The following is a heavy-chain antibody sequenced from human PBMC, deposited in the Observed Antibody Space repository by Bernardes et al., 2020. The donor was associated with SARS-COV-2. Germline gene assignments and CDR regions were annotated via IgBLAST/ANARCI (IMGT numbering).Heavy chain of an antibody. D-gene: IGHD3-16*01. J-gene: IGHJ5*02. CDR2: LSYTGTS. V-gene: IGHV4-39*01. Sequence: SETLSLTCTVSRGSIKSSDYSWTWIRQSPGKGLEWIGSLSYTGTSDYHPSLQGRVSISLDAAKNQFSLRLNTVTAADTAVYYCATYTRSWNRFDPWGQGTLVTVSA. CDR3: ATYTRSWNRFDP. CDR1: RGSIKSSDYS.